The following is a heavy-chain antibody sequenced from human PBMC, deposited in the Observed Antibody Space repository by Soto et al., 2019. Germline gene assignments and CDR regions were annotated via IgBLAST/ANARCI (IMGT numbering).Heavy chain of an antibody. CDR1: GFTFSSYS. Sequence: GGSLRLSCAASGFTFSSYSMHWVRQAPGKGLEWVSSISIGSDYIYYADSVKGRFTVSRDNAKNSLYLQMNSLRAEDTAIYYCAKRTCIGGGCSHDDAFDIWGQGTTVTVSS. D-gene: IGHD2-15*01. CDR2: ISIGSDYI. CDR3: AKRTCIGGGCSHDDAFDI. V-gene: IGHV3-21*01. J-gene: IGHJ3*02.